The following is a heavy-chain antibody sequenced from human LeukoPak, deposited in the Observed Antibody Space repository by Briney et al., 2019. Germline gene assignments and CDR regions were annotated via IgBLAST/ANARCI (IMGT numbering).Heavy chain of an antibody. V-gene: IGHV1-69-2*01. Sequence: ASVKISCKVSRYTFTDYYMHWVQQAPGKGLEWMGLVDPEDGETIYAEKFQGRVTITADTSTDTAYMELSSLRSEDTAVYYCATVHSSSWYFAIDYWGQGTLVTVSS. CDR3: ATVHSSSWYFAIDY. CDR1: RYTFTDYY. J-gene: IGHJ4*02. D-gene: IGHD6-13*01. CDR2: VDPEDGET.